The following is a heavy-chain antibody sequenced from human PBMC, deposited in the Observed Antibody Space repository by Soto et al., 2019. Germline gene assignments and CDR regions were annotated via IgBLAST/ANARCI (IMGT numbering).Heavy chain of an antibody. CDR1: GGSISTSNW. J-gene: IGHJ4*02. D-gene: IGHD3-9*01. CDR2: VYHSGDT. CDR3: ARSRYFDWLPLDS. Sequence: QVQLQESGPGLVKPSGTLSLTCAVSGGSISTSNWWAWVRQSPGKGLEWLGEVYHSGDTNYNPSLKSRVTVSVDYPKIQFSLKLTSVTAADTAVYFCARSRYFDWLPLDSWGQGTLVTVSS. V-gene: IGHV4-4*02.